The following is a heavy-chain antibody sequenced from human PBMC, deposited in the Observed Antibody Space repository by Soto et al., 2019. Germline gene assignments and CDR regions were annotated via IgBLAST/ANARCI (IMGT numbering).Heavy chain of an antibody. CDR3: ARGGEPIDY. J-gene: IGHJ4*02. Sequence: QVQLVQSGAEEKKPGASVKVSCKASGYTFTSYAMHWVRQATGQRLEWMGWINAGNGTTKYSQKFQGRVTITRDTSASTAYMELSSLRSEDTAVYYCARGGEPIDYWGQGTLVTVS. CDR2: INAGNGTT. V-gene: IGHV1-3*05. D-gene: IGHD2-21*01. CDR1: GYTFTSYA.